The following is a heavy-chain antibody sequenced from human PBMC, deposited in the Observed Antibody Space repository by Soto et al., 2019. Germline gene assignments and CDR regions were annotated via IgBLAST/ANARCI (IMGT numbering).Heavy chain of an antibody. CDR2: SYYSGST. CDR1: GGSISSGDYY. V-gene: IGHV4-30-4*01. Sequence: PSETLSLTCTVSGGSISSGDYYWSWIRQPPGKGLEWIGYSYYSGSTYYNPSLKSRVTISVDTSKNQFSLKLSSVTAADTALYYFARGRTYYDILPCYPGNWFDPWGEGTLVTVSS. D-gene: IGHD3-9*01. J-gene: IGHJ5*02. CDR3: ARGRTYYDILPCYPGNWFDP.